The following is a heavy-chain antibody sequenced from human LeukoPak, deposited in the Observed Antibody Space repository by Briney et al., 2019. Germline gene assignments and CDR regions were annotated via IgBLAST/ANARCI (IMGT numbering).Heavy chain of an antibody. CDR1: GGSFSGYY. J-gene: IGHJ4*02. Sequence: SETLSLTCAVYGGSFSGYYWSWIRQPPGKGLEWIGEINHSGSTNYNPSLKKRVTISVDTSKNQFSLKLSSVTAAATAVYYCAREGYDSSGYYTMVDYWGQGTLVTVSS. V-gene: IGHV4-34*01. D-gene: IGHD3-22*01. CDR3: AREGYDSSGYYTMVDY. CDR2: INHSGST.